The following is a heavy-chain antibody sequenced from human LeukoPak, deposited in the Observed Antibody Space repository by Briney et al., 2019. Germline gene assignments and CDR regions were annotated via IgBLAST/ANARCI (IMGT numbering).Heavy chain of an antibody. CDR1: GFTFSSYA. CDR2: ISGSGGST. Sequence: GGSLRLSCAASGFTFSSYAMSWVRQAPGKGLEWVSAISGSGGSTYYADSVKGRFTISGDNSKNTLYLQMNSLRAEDTAVYYRANQLYGDYLAPDYWGQGTLVTVSS. J-gene: IGHJ4*02. V-gene: IGHV3-23*01. D-gene: IGHD4-17*01. CDR3: ANQLYGDYLAPDY.